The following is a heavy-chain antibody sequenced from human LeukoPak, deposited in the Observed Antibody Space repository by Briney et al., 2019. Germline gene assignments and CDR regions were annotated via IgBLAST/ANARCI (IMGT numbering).Heavy chain of an antibody. J-gene: IGHJ4*02. CDR2: INNGGRST. V-gene: IGHV3-74*01. CDR1: GFTFTNYG. CDR3: ARNYNGMSY. D-gene: IGHD1-26*01. Sequence: PGGSLRLSCVASGFTFTNYGMMWVRQAPGKGLVWVSYINNGGRSTTYADSVKGRFTISRDNAKDTLYLQTNSLRAEDTAMYYCARNYNGMSYWGQGTLVIVSS.